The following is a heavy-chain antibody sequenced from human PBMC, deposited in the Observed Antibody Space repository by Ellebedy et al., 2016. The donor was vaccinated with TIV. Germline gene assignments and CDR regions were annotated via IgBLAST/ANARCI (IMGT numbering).Heavy chain of an antibody. V-gene: IGHV3-74*01. D-gene: IGHD2-2*01. Sequence: GESLKISCVASDFTFSRSWMHSVRQAPGKGLVWVSRIDGDATTTNYANSVKGRFTISRDNAKNTLYLQMNSLRAEDTAVYYCVRDNQHAFDTWGQGTMVTVSS. CDR2: IDGDATTT. J-gene: IGHJ3*02. CDR3: VRDNQHAFDT. CDR1: DFTFSRSW.